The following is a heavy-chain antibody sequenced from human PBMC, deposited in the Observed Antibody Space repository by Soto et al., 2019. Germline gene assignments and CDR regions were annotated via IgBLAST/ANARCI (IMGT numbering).Heavy chain of an antibody. CDR1: GGSISSYY. CDR2: IYYSGST. D-gene: IGHD3-3*01. V-gene: IGHV4-59*01. Sequence: SETLSLTCTVSGGSISSYYWSWIRQPPGKGLEWIGYIYYSGSTNYNPSLKSRVTISVDTSKNQFSLKLSSVTAADTAVYYCARDNNYDFWSGYYPPGSYYYYYGMYVWGQGTTVPVSS. CDR3: ARDNNYDFWSGYYPPGSYYYYYGMYV. J-gene: IGHJ6*02.